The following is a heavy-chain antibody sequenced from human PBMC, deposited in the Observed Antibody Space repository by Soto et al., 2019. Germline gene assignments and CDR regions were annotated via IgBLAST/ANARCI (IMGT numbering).Heavy chain of an antibody. V-gene: IGHV3-23*01. CDR3: AKDRYRRLGALSSPFDY. CDR2: ISGSGGST. Sequence: EVQLLESGGGLVQPGGSLRLSCAASGFTFSSYAMSWVRQAPGKGLEWVSAISGSGGSTYYADSVKGRFTISRDNSKNTLYLQMNSLRAEHTAVYYCAKDRYRRLGALSSPFDYWGQGTLVTVSS. D-gene: IGHD3-16*02. CDR1: GFTFSSYA. J-gene: IGHJ4*02.